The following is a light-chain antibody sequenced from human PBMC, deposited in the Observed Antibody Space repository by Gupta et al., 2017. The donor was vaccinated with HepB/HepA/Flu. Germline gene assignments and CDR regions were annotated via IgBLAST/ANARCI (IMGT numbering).Light chain of an antibody. CDR3: QQYDNLPPKHT. V-gene: IGKV1-33*01. CDR2: DAS. J-gene: IGKJ2*01. Sequence: DIQMTQFPSSLSASVGDRVTITCQASQDISHYLNWYQQKPGKAPRLLIYDASNLEIGVPSRFSGSGSGTDFTFTISSLQPEDIATYYCQQYDNLPPKHTFGQGTKLEIK. CDR1: QDISHY.